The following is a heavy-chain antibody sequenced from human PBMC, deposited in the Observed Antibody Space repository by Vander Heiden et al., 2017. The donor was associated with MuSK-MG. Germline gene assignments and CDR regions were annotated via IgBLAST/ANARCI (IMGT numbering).Heavy chain of an antibody. V-gene: IGHV3-23*01. CDR3: AKCPWGRMFGELLAHY. CDR1: GFTFSSYA. J-gene: IGHJ4*01. CDR2: ISGSGGST. Sequence: EVQLLESGGGLVQPGGSLRLSCAASGFTFSSYAMSWVRQAPGKGLEWVSAISGSGGSTYYADSVKGWFTISRDNSKNTLYLQMNSLRPEHTAVYYCAKCPWGRMFGELLAHYWGHGSLVAVSS. D-gene: IGHD3-10*02.